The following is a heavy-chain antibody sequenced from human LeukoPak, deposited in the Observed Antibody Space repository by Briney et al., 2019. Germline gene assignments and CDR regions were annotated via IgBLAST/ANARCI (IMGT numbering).Heavy chain of an antibody. J-gene: IGHJ4*02. Sequence: GASLRLSCVASGFTFSNYAMRWVRQAPGKGPEWVSAITGSGTNRYYADSLKGRFTTSRDNSKNTVFLQMISLRHDDTAIYYCVIWGDYYVLTGYYVPDYWGQGTLVTVAS. V-gene: IGHV3-23*01. CDR1: GFTFSNYA. D-gene: IGHD3-9*01. CDR3: VIWGDYYVLTGYYVPDY. CDR2: ITGSGTNR.